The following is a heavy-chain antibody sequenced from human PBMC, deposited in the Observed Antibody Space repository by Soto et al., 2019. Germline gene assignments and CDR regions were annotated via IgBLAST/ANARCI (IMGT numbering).Heavy chain of an antibody. Sequence: GGSLRLSSAASGFFFSTYTMNWVRHAPGKGLEWVSSISASTTYIYYAASVKGRFTISRDNAKNSLYLQMTSLRAEDTAVYYGAREAGDIWGKGTMVTASS. CDR3: AREAGDI. CDR1: GFFFSTYT. V-gene: IGHV3-21*01. J-gene: IGHJ3*02. CDR2: ISASTTYI.